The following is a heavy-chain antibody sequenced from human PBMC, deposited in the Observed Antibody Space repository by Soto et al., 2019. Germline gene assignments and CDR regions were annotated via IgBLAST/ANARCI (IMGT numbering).Heavy chain of an antibody. CDR2: ISYDGRNK. Sequence: QVQVVESGGGVVQPGRSLRLSCAASGFSFNSYCMHWVRQAPGKGLEWVAIISYDGRNKYYADSVKGRFTISRDSPRNTLYLEMNSLRAEDTAVYYCAKGGSSSARYFDAWGQGALVTVSS. D-gene: IGHD6-6*01. J-gene: IGHJ5*02. CDR3: AKGGSSSARYFDA. V-gene: IGHV3-30*18. CDR1: GFSFNSYC.